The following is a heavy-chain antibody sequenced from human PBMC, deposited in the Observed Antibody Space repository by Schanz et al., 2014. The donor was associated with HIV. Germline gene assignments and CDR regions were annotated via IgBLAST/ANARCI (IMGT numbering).Heavy chain of an antibody. J-gene: IGHJ6*02. CDR2: ISYDGSNK. CDR3: ARDSYYDRSRYSGYYYYGMDV. CDR1: GFTFSTYV. V-gene: IGHV3-30*03. Sequence: QVQMVESGGGVVQPGRSLRLSCAASGFTFSTYVMSWVRQAPGRGLEWVALISYDGSNKYYAESVKGRFTISRDNSKNTVFLQMNSLRAEDTAVYYCARDSYYDRSRYSGYYYYGMDVWGQGTTVTVS. D-gene: IGHD3-9*01.